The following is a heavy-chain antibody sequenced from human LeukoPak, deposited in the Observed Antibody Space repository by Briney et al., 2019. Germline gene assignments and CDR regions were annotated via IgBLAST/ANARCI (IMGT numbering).Heavy chain of an antibody. CDR2: ISSSSSYI. D-gene: IGHD6-13*01. CDR1: GFTFSSYS. V-gene: IGHV3-21*01. J-gene: IGHJ4*02. CDR3: ATGGKNIAAAGTGY. Sequence: PGGSLRLXCAASGFTFSSYSMNWVRQAPGKELEWVSSISSSSSYIYYADSVKGRFTISRDNAKNSLYLQMNSLRAEDTAVYYCATGGKNIAAAGTGYWGQGTLVTVSS.